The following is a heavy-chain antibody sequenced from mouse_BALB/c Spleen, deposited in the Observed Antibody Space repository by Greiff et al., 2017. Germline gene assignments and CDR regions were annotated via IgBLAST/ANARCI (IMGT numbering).Heavy chain of an antibody. D-gene: IGHD2-1*01. Sequence: EVHLVESGGGLVQPGGSLKLSCAASGFTFSSYGMSWVRQTPDKRLELVATINSNGGSTYYPDSVKGRFTISRDNAKNTLYLQMSSLKSEDTAMYYCARDPGGNPFYYAMDYWGQGTSVTVSS. CDR3: ARDPGGNPFYYAMDY. V-gene: IGHV5-6-3*01. J-gene: IGHJ4*01. CDR2: INSNGGST. CDR1: GFTFSSYG.